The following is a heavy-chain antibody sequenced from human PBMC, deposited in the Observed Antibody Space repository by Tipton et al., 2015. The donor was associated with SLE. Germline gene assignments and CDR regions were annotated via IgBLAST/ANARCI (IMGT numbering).Heavy chain of an antibody. CDR3: ATRDYGDYTKWFDP. CDR1: GGSFSSFY. CDR2: INHSGST. Sequence: LRLSCAVYGGSFSSFYWSWIRQPPGKGLEWIGEINHSGSTSYNPSLKSRVTISVDTSKNQFSLKVSSVTAADTAVYYCATRDYGDYTKWFDPWGQGTLVTVSS. D-gene: IGHD4-17*01. J-gene: IGHJ5*02. V-gene: IGHV4-34*01.